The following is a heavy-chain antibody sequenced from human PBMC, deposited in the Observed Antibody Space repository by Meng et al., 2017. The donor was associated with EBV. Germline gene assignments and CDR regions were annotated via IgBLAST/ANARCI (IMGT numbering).Heavy chain of an antibody. CDR2: ISSNSIDI. D-gene: IGHD2-8*01. J-gene: IGHJ4*02. Sequence: VQLGGSGGGWVKPGESLSLSCAASGFTLRSYSMNWVRLAPGKGLEWVSSISSNSIDIYYADLVKGRFTISRDNAKNSLFLQMNSLRAEDTAVYHCARDRTSNRFDYWGQGTLVTVSS. CDR1: GFTLRSYS. CDR3: ARDRTSNRFDY. V-gene: IGHV3-21*01.